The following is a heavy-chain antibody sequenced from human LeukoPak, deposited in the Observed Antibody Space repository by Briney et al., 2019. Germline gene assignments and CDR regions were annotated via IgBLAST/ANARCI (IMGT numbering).Heavy chain of an antibody. V-gene: IGHV3-21*01. CDR3: ARVGGKEAFDI. D-gene: IGHD1-26*01. J-gene: IGHJ3*02. CDR2: ISTSSIYI. Sequence: GGSLRLSCAASGFTFSSYYMNWVRQAPGKGLQWVSSISTSSIYIYYADSVKGRFTISRDNAKNSLYLQMNSLRAEDTAVYYCARVGGKEAFDIWGQGTMVTVSS. CDR1: GFTFSSYY.